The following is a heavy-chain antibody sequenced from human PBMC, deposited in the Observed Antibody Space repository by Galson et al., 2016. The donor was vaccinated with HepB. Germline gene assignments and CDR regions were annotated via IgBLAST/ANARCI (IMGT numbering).Heavy chain of an antibody. CDR3: AKQLVPPTENDYGMDV. CDR1: GCTFTNYY. D-gene: IGHD6-6*01. CDR2: INPSGGST. Sequence: SVKVSCKASGCTFTNYYIHWVRLAPGQGLDWMGIINPSGGSTSYAQRFQGRVTMTRDTSTSTVYMELSSLRSEDTAIYYCAKQLVPPTENDYGMDVWGQGTTVTVSS. J-gene: IGHJ6*02. V-gene: IGHV1-46*01.